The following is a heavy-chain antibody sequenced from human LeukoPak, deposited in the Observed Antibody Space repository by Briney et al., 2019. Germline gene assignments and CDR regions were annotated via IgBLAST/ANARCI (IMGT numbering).Heavy chain of an antibody. CDR2: IDPSDSYT. J-gene: IGHJ4*02. D-gene: IGHD3-10*01. Sequence: GESLKISCNGSGYRFTSYWISWVRQMPGKGLEWMGRIDPSDSYTNYSPSFQGHVTISADKSISTAYLQWSSLKASDTAMYYCARIFYYYGSGSYFNFDYWGQGTLVTVSS. V-gene: IGHV5-10-1*01. CDR1: GYRFTSYW. CDR3: ARIFYYYGSGSYFNFDY.